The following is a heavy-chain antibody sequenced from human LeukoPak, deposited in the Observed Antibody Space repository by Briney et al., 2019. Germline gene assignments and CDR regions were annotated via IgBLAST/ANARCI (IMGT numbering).Heavy chain of an antibody. V-gene: IGHV3-15*01. CDR1: GFTFSNAW. CDR3: TTDIISSNWYAFDY. Sequence: GGSLRLSCAASGFTFSNAWMSWVRQAPGKGLEWVGRIKSKTDGGTTDYAAPVKGRFTISRDDSKNTLFLQMNSLKTEDTAVYYCTTDIISSNWYAFDYWGQGTLVTVSS. D-gene: IGHD6-13*01. J-gene: IGHJ4*02. CDR2: IKSKTDGGTT.